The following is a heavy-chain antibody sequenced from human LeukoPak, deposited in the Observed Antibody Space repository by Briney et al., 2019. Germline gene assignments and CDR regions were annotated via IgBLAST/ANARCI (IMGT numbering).Heavy chain of an antibody. CDR3: ARLGAVYGSGDC. Sequence: MTGESLKMSCTGSGSSFTTYWIAWVRQVPGKGLEWMGIIYLGDSDTTYSPSFQGQVTISADKSINTAYLQWSSLKASDTAMYYCARLGAVYGSGDCWGQGTLVTVSS. J-gene: IGHJ4*02. CDR1: GSSFTTYW. V-gene: IGHV5-51*01. D-gene: IGHD3-10*01. CDR2: IYLGDSDT.